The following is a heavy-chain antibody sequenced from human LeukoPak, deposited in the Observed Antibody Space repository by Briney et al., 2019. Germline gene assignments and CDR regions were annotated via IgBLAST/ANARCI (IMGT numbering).Heavy chain of an antibody. J-gene: IGHJ2*01. D-gene: IGHD3-22*01. CDR3: ARGPQNYHESSGVSPWYFDL. CDR2: ISYDGSNK. Sequence: GRSLTLSCAASGFTFSTYAMHWVRQAPGKGLEWVAVISYDGSNKYYADSVKVRFTISRDNSKNTLYLQMNSLRAEDTAVYYCARGPQNYHESSGVSPWYFDLWGRGTLVTVSS. CDR1: GFTFSTYA. V-gene: IGHV3-30-3*01.